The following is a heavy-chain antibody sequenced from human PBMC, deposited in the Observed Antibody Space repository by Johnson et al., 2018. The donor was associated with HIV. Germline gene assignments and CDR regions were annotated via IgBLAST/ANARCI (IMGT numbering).Heavy chain of an antibody. J-gene: IGHJ3*02. Sequence: EVQLVESGGGLVKPGGSLRLSCAASGFTFDDYAMHWVRQAPGKGLEWVSGISWNSGSIGYADSVKGRFPISRDNAKNSLYLQMNSLRAEDTAVYYCARSVHDYGDYLWGRDAFDIWGQGTTVTVSS. CDR1: GFTFDDYA. V-gene: IGHV3-9*01. D-gene: IGHD4-17*01. CDR2: ISWNSGSI. CDR3: ARSVHDYGDYLWGRDAFDI.